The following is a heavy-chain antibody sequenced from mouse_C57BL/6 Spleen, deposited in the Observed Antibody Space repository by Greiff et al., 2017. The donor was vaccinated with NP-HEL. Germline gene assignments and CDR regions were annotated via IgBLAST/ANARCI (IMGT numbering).Heavy chain of an antibody. D-gene: IGHD1-2*01. V-gene: IGHV1-18*01. CDR2: INPNNGGT. CDR1: GYTFTDYN. Sequence: VQLQQSGPELVKPGASVKIPCKASGYTFTDYNMDWVKQSHGKSLEWIGDINPNNGGTIYNQKFKGKATLTVDKSSSTAYMELRSLTSEDTAVYYCARGNYYGVDYWGQGTTLTVSS. J-gene: IGHJ2*01. CDR3: ARGNYYGVDY.